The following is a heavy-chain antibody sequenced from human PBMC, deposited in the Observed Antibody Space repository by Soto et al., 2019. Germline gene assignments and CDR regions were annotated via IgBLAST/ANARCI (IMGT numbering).Heavy chain of an antibody. Sequence: GGSLRLSCAASGFTFSSYAMSWVRQAPGKGLEWVSAISGSGGSTYYADSVKGRFTISRDNSKNTLYLQMNSLRAEDTAVYYCAKDVNWTYGSGSGDAFDIWGQGTMVTVSS. V-gene: IGHV3-23*01. CDR3: AKDVNWTYGSGSGDAFDI. J-gene: IGHJ3*02. CDR2: ISGSGGST. D-gene: IGHD3-10*01. CDR1: GFTFSSYA.